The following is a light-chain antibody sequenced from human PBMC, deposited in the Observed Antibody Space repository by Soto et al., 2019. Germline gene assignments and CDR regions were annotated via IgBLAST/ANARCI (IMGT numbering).Light chain of an antibody. J-gene: IGKJ1*01. Sequence: EIVLTQSPGTLSLSPGERATLSCRATQGVTITNLAWYQQKPGQPPRLLIYGASSRATGIPDRFSGSGSGTDFTLTISRLEPEDFAVYYCQQYGSSPWTFGQGTKVDIK. CDR3: QQYGSSPWT. CDR2: GAS. V-gene: IGKV3-20*01. CDR1: QGVTITN.